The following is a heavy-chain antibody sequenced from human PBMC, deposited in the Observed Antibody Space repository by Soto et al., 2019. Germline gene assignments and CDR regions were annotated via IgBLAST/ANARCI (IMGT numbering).Heavy chain of an antibody. CDR1: GGSISSGGYY. D-gene: IGHD3-3*01. J-gene: IGHJ3*02. Sequence: QVQLQESGPGLVKPSQTLSLTCTVSGGSISSGGYYWSWIRQHPGKGLEWIGYIHYSGSAYHNPSLKSRVTISKDTSKNQFSLKLGSVTVADTAVYYCARGHDFWSGYSALDIWGQETMVTVSS. CDR3: ARGHDFWSGYSALDI. V-gene: IGHV4-31*03. CDR2: IHYSGSA.